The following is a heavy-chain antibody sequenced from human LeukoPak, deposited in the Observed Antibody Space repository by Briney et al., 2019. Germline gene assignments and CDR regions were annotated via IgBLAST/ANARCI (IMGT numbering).Heavy chain of an antibody. V-gene: IGHV1-18*01. D-gene: IGHD3-10*01. CDR1: GYTFSSYA. CDR2: ISAKNGNT. CDR3: ARGTPGKYYGSGSYFPDY. J-gene: IGHJ4*02. Sequence: EASVTVSCKASGYTFSSYAVTWVRQAPGQGLEWMGWISAKNGNTNSAQKFQGRVTMTTDTSTTTAYMELRTLTSDDTAVYYCARGTPGKYYGSGSYFPDYWGQGTLVTVSS.